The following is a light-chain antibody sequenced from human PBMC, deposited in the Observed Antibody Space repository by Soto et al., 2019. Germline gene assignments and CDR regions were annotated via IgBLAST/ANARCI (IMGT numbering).Light chain of an antibody. V-gene: IGKV1-5*01. CDR3: QQSYSMPRT. Sequence: DIQMTQSPSTLSASVGDRVTITCRASQSISSWLAWYQQKPGKAPKLLIYDASSLESGVPSRFSGSGSGTEFTLTISSLQPDDFATYYCQQSYSMPRTFGGGTKVEIK. J-gene: IGKJ4*01. CDR2: DAS. CDR1: QSISSW.